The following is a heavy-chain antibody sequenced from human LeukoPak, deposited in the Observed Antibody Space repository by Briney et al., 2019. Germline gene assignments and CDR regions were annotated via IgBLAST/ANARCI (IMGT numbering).Heavy chain of an antibody. D-gene: IGHD5-24*01. V-gene: IGHV1-18*01. J-gene: IGHJ6*03. Sequence: GASVKVSCKTSGYIFTSYGISWVRQAPGQGLEWMGWISDYNDNRNYAQRLQDRVTMTTDTSTSTAYMELRSLRSDDTAVYYCARDKVGYNLENYYYYMDVWGKGTTVTVSS. CDR2: ISDYNDNR. CDR1: GYIFTSYG. CDR3: ARDKVGYNLENYYYYMDV.